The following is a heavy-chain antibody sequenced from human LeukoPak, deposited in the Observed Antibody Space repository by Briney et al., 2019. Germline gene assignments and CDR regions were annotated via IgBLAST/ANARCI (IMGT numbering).Heavy chain of an antibody. V-gene: IGHV2-5*02. D-gene: IGHD6-13*01. CDR3: AHRLAAAGSGDAFDI. CDR2: IYWDDDK. Sequence: SGPTLVKPTQTLTLTCTFSGFSLSTSGVGVGWIRQPPGKALEWLALIYWDDDKRYSPSLKSRLTITKDISKNQVVLTMTNMDPVDTATYYCAHRLAAAGSGDAFDIWGQGTMVTVSS. J-gene: IGHJ3*02. CDR1: GFSLSTSGVG.